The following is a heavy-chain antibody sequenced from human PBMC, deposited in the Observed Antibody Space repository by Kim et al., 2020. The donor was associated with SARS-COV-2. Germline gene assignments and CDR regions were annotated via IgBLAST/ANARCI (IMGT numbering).Heavy chain of an antibody. CDR1: GGSISSSSYY. CDR2: IYYSGST. J-gene: IGHJ3*02. V-gene: IGHV4-39*01. Sequence: SETLSLTCTVSGGSISSSSYYWGWIRQPPGKGLEWIGSIYYSGSTYYNPSLKSRVTISVDTSKNQFSLKLSSVTAADTAVYYCARPTRGWELLKNAFDI. D-gene: IGHD1-26*01. CDR3: ARPTRGWELLKNAFDI.